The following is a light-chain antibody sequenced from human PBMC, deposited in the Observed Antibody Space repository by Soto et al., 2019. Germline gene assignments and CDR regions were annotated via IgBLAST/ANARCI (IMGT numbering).Light chain of an antibody. V-gene: IGLV2-14*01. CDR2: DVS. J-gene: IGLJ3*02. CDR3: SSYTSSSTVV. CDR1: SSDVGGYNY. Sequence: QSVLTQPASVSGSPGQSITISCTGTSSDVGGYNYVSWYQQHPGKVPKLMIYDVSNRPSGVSNRFSGSKSGNTATLTIPGLQAEDEADYYCSSYTSSSTVVFGGGTKLTVL.